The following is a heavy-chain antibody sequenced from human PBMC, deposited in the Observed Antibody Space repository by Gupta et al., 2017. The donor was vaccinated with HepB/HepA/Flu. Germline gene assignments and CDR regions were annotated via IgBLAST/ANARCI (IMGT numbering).Heavy chain of an antibody. CDR3: ARKIRYFDWSLFDY. J-gene: IGHJ4*02. Sequence: GLEWVANIKQDGSEKYYVDSVKGRFTISRDNAKNSLYLQMNSLRAEDTAVYYCARKIRYFDWSLFDYWGQGTLVTVSS. V-gene: IGHV3-7*01. D-gene: IGHD3-9*01. CDR2: IKQDGSEK.